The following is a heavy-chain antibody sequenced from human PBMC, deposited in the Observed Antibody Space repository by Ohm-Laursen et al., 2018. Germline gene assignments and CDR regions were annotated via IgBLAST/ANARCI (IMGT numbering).Heavy chain of an antibody. V-gene: IGHV1-46*01. CDR2: IKIRSDYT. Sequence: ASSVKVSCKPSGYNIAYNHMHWVRQAPGQGLEWMGIIKIRSDYTAYAQQFQGRVTMTKDTSTGTVYMELSSLRSEDTAVYHCARDFNWATDYWGQGTRVTVSS. CDR3: ARDFNWATDY. CDR1: GYNIAYNH. J-gene: IGHJ4*02. D-gene: IGHD1-1*01.